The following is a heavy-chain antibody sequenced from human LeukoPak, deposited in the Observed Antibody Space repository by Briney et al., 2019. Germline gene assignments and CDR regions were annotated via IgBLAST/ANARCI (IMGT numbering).Heavy chain of an antibody. V-gene: IGHV1-24*01. CDR3: ATDTGYCSSTSCPEHYFDY. J-gene: IGHJ4*02. D-gene: IGHD2-2*01. CDR2: FDPEDGET. Sequence: ASVKVSCTVSGYTLTELSMHWVRQAPGKGLEWMGGFDPEDGETIYAQKFQGRVTMTEDTSTDTAYMELSSLRSEDTAVCYCATDTGYCSSTSCPEHYFDYWGQGTLVTVSS. CDR1: GYTLTELS.